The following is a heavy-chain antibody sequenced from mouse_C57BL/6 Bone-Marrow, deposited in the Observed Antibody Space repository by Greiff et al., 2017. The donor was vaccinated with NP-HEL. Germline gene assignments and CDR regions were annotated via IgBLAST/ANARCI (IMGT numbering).Heavy chain of an antibody. Sequence: EVMLVESGGGLVQPKGSLKLSCAASGFSFNTYAMNWVRQAPGKGLEWVARIRSKSNNYATYYADSVKDRFTISRDDSESMLYLQMNNLKTEDTAMYYCVSGDDYGGSWFAYWGQGTLVTVSA. CDR2: IRSKSNNYAT. CDR1: GFSFNTYA. CDR3: VSGDDYGGSWFAY. D-gene: IGHD2-4*01. J-gene: IGHJ3*01. V-gene: IGHV10-1*01.